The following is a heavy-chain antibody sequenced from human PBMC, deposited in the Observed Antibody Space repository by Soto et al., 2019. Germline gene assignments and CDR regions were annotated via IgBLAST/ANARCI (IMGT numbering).Heavy chain of an antibody. CDR1: GGSISNNC. D-gene: IGHD3-22*01. V-gene: IGHV4-4*07. CDR3: ATGFHYDSSGHYLFGY. J-gene: IGHJ4*02. Sequence: QVQLQESGPGLVKPSETLSLTCTVSGGSISNNCWSWIRQPAGKGLEWIGRICSSGSTYSKPSLKSRVTMSLDASKGQFSLKLSSVTDADTAVYHCATGFHYDSSGHYLFGYWGQGALVTVSS. CDR2: ICSSGST.